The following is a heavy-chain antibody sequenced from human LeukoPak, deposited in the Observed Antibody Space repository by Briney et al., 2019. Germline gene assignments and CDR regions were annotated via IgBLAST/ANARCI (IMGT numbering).Heavy chain of an antibody. Sequence: SETLSLTCTVSGGSISRDYWGWIRQAPGKGLEWIGYVYYSGSTNYNPSLKSRVTISVDTSKNQFSLKLTSVTAADTAVYYCAKTVTTDYAFDIWGQGTMVTVSS. CDR3: AKTVTTDYAFDI. D-gene: IGHD4-17*01. CDR2: VYYSGST. CDR1: GGSISRDY. J-gene: IGHJ3*02. V-gene: IGHV4-59*12.